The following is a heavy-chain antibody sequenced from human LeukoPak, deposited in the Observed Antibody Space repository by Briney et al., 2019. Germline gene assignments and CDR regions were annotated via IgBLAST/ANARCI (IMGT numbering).Heavy chain of an antibody. CDR2: MNPNSGNT. Sequence: ASVKVSCKASGYTFTSYDINWVRQATGQWLEWMGWMNPNSGNTGYAQKFQGRVTITRNTSISTAYMELSSLRSEDTAVYYCARGHIVVNDAFDNWGQGTMVTVSS. CDR3: ARGHIVVNDAFDN. CDR1: GYTFTSYD. J-gene: IGHJ3*02. V-gene: IGHV1-8*03. D-gene: IGHD2-15*01.